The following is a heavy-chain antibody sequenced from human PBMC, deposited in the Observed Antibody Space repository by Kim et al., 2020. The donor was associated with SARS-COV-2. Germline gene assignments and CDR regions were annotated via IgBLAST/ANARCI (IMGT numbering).Heavy chain of an antibody. CDR1: GFTFGSHW. Sequence: GGSLRLSCAASGFTFGSHWFHWVRQTPGKGLVWVSRISYDGSSTTYADSVKGRFTISRDNAKNTLYLQMNSLRAEDTAVYYCSRGLQATSDNYYCYYAMDVWGQGTTVTVSS. CDR3: SRGLQATSDNYYCYYAMDV. J-gene: IGHJ6*02. V-gene: IGHV3-74*01. CDR2: ISYDGSST.